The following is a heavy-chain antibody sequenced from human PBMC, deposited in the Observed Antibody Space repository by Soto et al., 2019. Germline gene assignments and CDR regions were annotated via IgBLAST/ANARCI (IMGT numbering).Heavy chain of an antibody. D-gene: IGHD1-26*01. V-gene: IGHV4-30-4*02. J-gene: IGHJ3*02. CDR2: IYNGGTT. CDR3: ARESGGSYGAFDI. Sequence: PSETLSLTCTVSGGSINTVHYYWSWIRQSPDKGLEWIGHIYNGGTTYNNPSLTSRVTISVDTSNNQFSLKLTSVTAADTAVYYCARESGGSYGAFDIWGQGTMVTVS. CDR1: GGSINTVHYY.